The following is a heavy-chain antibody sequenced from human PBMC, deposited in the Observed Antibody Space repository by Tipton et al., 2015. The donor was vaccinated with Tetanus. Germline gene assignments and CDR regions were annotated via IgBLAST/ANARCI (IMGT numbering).Heavy chain of an antibody. Sequence: SLRLSCAASGFTVSSNYMSWVRQAPGKGLEWVSVIYSGGSTYYADSVKGRFTISRDNSKNTLYLQMNSLRAEDTAVYYCARDRYPGIAAAGTAYYWGQGTLVTVSS. J-gene: IGHJ4*02. CDR2: IYSGGST. V-gene: IGHV3-53*05. D-gene: IGHD6-13*01. CDR3: ARDRYPGIAAAGTAYY. CDR1: GFTVSSNY.